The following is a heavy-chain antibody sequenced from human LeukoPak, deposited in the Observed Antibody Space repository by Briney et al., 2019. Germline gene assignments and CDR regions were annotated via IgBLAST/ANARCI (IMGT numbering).Heavy chain of an antibody. CDR2: IWYDGSKK. V-gene: IGHV3-33*01. J-gene: IGHJ3*02. CDR1: GFIFDTYG. Sequence: GGSLRLSCAASGFIFDTYGMHWVRQAPGRGLEWVAVIWYDGSKKYFADSVKGRFTISRDNSKSTLYLQMNSLRAEDTAVYYCARAVGPFDIWGQGTLVIVSS. CDR3: ARAVGPFDI.